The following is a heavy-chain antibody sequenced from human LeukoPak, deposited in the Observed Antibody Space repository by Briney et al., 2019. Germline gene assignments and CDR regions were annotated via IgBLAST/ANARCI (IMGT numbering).Heavy chain of an antibody. V-gene: IGHV4-59*01. CDR2: IYYSGST. J-gene: IGHJ4*02. CDR1: GGSISSYY. D-gene: IGHD6-19*01. CDR3: ARGSGWYLFDY. Sequence: LETLSLTCTVSGGSISSYYWSWIRQPPGKGLEWIGYIYYSGSTNYNPSLKSRVTISVDTSKNQFSLKLSSVTVADTAVYYCARGSGWYLFDYWGQGTLVTVSS.